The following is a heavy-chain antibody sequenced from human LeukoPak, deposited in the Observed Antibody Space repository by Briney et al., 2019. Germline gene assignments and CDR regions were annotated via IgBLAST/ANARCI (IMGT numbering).Heavy chain of an antibody. Sequence: GGSLGLSCAASGLIFNSCSFNWVRQAPGKGLEWVSYIGVSSSTIYYADSVKGRFTISRDNSKNTLYLQMNSLRAEDTAVYYCAKRQLGHIDYWGQGTLVIVSS. CDR3: AKRQLGHIDY. D-gene: IGHD6-6*01. CDR2: IGVSSSTI. CDR1: GLIFNSCS. J-gene: IGHJ4*02. V-gene: IGHV3-48*01.